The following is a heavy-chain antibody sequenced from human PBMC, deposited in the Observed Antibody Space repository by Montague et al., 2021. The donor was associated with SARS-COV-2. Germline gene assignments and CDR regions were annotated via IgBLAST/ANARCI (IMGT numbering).Heavy chain of an antibody. Sequence: SETLSLTCTVSGGSISSSSYYWGWIRQPPGEGLEWIGSIYYSGSTYYNPSLKGRVTISVDTSKNQFSLKLSSVTAADTAVYYCARFYRVLPAASFDYWGQGTLVTVSS. V-gene: IGHV4-39*01. J-gene: IGHJ4*02. CDR2: IYYSGST. CDR1: GGSISSSSYY. D-gene: IGHD2-2*01. CDR3: ARFYRVLPAASFDY.